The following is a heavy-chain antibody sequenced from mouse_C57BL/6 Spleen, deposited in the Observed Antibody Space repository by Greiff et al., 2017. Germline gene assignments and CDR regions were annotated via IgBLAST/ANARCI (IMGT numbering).Heavy chain of an antibody. V-gene: IGHV1-74*01. D-gene: IGHD2-4*01. CDR1: GYTFTSYW. CDR3: AISLVYDYDDWYFDV. J-gene: IGHJ1*03. Sequence: VQLQQPGAELVKPGASVKVSCKASGYTFTSYWMHWVKQRPGQGLEWIGRIHPSDSDTNYNQKFKGKATLTVDKSSTTAYMQLSSLTSEDSAVYYCAISLVYDYDDWYFDVWGTGTTVTVSS. CDR2: IHPSDSDT.